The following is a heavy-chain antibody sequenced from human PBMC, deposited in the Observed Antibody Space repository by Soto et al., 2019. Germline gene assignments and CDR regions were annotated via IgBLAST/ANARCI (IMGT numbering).Heavy chain of an antibody. CDR2: ISTTSGSI. D-gene: IGHD3-3*01. CDR1: GFTFSSYS. J-gene: IGHJ4*02. Sequence: PGGSLRLSCAASGFTFSSYSMSWVRQAPGKGLEWISYISTTSGSIYYADSVKGRFTISRDNAKNSLFLQMNSLRDEDTAVYYCARKGVAFDYWGQGALVTVSS. V-gene: IGHV3-48*02. CDR3: ARKGVAFDY.